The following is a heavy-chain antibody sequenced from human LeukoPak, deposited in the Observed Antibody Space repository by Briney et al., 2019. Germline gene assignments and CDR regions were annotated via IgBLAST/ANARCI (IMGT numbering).Heavy chain of an antibody. CDR1: GFTFSSYS. V-gene: IGHV3-48*01. D-gene: IGHD1-1*01. CDR2: ISSSSSTI. J-gene: IGHJ4*02. CDR3: VESSSGFDY. Sequence: GGSLRLSCAASGFTFSSYSMNWVRQAPGKGLEWVSYISSSSSTIYYADSVKGRFTISRDNSKNTLYLQMNSLRAEDTAVYYCVESSSGFDYWGQGTLVTVSS.